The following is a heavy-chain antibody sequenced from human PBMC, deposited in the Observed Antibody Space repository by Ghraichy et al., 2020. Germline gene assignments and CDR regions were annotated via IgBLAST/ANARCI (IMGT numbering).Heavy chain of an antibody. Sequence: SETPSLTCTVSGGSISSSSYYWGWIRQPPGKGLEWIGSIYYSGSTYYNPSLKSRVTISVDTSKNQFSLKLSSVTAADTTVYYCSRIPLGYCGGDCYSWWFDPWGQGTLVTVSS. D-gene: IGHD2-21*01. CDR3: SRIPLGYCGGDCYSWWFDP. CDR2: IYYSGST. V-gene: IGHV4-39*01. CDR1: GGSISSSSYY. J-gene: IGHJ5*02.